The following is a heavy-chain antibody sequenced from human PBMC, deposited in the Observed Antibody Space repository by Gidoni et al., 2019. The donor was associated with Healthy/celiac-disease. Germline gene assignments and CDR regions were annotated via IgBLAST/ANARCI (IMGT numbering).Heavy chain of an antibody. V-gene: IGHV4-31*02. D-gene: IGHD6-6*01. Sequence: GGYYWSWIRQHPGKGLEWIGYIYYSGSTYYNPSLKSRVTISVDTSKNQFSLKLSSVTAADTAVYYCAGGGYSSSNWFDPWGQGTLVTVSS. CDR1: GGYY. CDR3: AGGGYSSSNWFDP. J-gene: IGHJ5*02. CDR2: IYYSGST.